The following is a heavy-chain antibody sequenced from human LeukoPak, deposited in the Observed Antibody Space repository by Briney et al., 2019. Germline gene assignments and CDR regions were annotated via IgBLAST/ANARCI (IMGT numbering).Heavy chain of an antibody. CDR2: INSDGRST. CDR3: ARVNYYGSGSFYTTDY. Sequence: PGGSLRLSCAASGFTFSSYWMHWVRQAPGKGLVWVSRINSDGRSTSYADSVKGRFTISRDNAKNTLYLQMNSLRAEDTAVYYCARVNYYGSGSFYTTDYWGQGTLVTVSS. V-gene: IGHV3-74*01. J-gene: IGHJ4*02. CDR1: GFTFSSYW. D-gene: IGHD3-10*01.